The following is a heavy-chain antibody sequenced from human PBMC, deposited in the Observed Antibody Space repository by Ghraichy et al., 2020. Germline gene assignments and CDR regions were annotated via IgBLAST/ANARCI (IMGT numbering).Heavy chain of an antibody. CDR1: GASTSRYY. CDR2: IYTTGGT. CDR3: AGDNGWYNY. V-gene: IGHV4-4*07. J-gene: IGHJ4*02. D-gene: IGHD6-19*01. Sequence: SQTLSLTCSVSGASTSRYYLSWIRQPAGKGLEWIGRIYTTGGTNYNPSLKSRVTMSVDTFNNRFFLKLTSVTAADTAVYYCAGDNGWYNYWGQGILVTVSS.